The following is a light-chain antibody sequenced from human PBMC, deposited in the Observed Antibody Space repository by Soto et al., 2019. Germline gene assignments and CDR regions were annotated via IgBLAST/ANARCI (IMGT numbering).Light chain of an antibody. J-gene: IGKJ5*01. V-gene: IGKV3-15*01. CDR3: QQCSDWPLIT. Sequence: EVVMTQSPATLSVSPGERATLSCRASQSVSSYLAWYQQKPGQAPRLLIYGASTRATGIPARFSGSGSGTEFTLTISSLQSEDFAVYYCQQCSDWPLITFGQGTRLEMK. CDR1: QSVSSY. CDR2: GAS.